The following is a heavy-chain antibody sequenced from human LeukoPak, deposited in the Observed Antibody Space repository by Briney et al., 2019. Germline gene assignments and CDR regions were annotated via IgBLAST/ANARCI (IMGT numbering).Heavy chain of an antibody. Sequence: SETLSLTCAVYGGSFSGYYWSWIRQPPGKGLEWIGEINHSGSTNYNPSLKSRVTISVDTSKNQFSLKLTSVTASDTAVYYCARLPDPWGQGTLVTVSS. CDR2: INHSGST. J-gene: IGHJ5*02. CDR3: ARLPDP. V-gene: IGHV4-34*01. CDR1: GGSFSGYY.